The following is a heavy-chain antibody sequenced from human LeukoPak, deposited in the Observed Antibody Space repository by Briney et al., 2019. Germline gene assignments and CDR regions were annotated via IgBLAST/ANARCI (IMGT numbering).Heavy chain of an antibody. V-gene: IGHV3-11*01. CDR3: AREGCSGGSCYSGYYYYGMDV. Sequence: GGSLRLSCAASGFTFSDYYMSWIRQAPGEGLEWVSYISSSGSTIYYADSVKGRFTISRDNAKNSLYLQMNSLRAEDTAVYYCAREGCSGGSCYSGYYYYGMDVWGQGTTVTVSS. CDR2: ISSSGSTI. CDR1: GFTFSDYY. J-gene: IGHJ6*02. D-gene: IGHD2-15*01.